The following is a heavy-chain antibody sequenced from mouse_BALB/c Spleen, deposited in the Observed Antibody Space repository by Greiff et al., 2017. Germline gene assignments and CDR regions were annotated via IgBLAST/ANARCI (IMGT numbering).Heavy chain of an antibody. J-gene: IGHJ3*01. D-gene: IGHD2-4*01. Sequence: EVKVEESGGGLVQPGGSLRLSCATSGFTFTDYYMSWVRQPPGKALEWLGFIRNKANGYTTEYSASVKGRFTISRDNSQSILYLQMNTLRAEDSATYYCARVRDYDYASWFADWGQGTLVTVSA. CDR1: GFTFTDYY. V-gene: IGHV7-3*02. CDR3: ARVRDYDYASWFAD. CDR2: IRNKANGYTT.